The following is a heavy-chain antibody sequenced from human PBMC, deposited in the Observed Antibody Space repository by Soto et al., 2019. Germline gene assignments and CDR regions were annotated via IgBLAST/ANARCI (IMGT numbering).Heavy chain of an antibody. D-gene: IGHD7-27*01. CDR1: GFSLNTHGVG. CDR2: IYWNDDE. J-gene: IGHJ4*02. CDR3: VHRRDWGGEFDL. Sequence: SGPTLVNPTQTLTLTCTFSGFSLNTHGVGVGWIRQPPGKALEWLALIYWNDDERYSPSLKTRLAITKDTSKNHVVLTMTNMDPVDTATYYCVHRRDWGGEFDLWGQGTLVTVSS. V-gene: IGHV2-5*01.